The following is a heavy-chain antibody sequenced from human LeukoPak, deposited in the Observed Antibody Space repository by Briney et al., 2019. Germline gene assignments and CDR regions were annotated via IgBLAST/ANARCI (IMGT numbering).Heavy chain of an antibody. D-gene: IGHD2-2*01. V-gene: IGHV1-18*01. CDR3: ARDTGYCSSTSCSNGFDY. J-gene: IGHJ4*02. Sequence: ASVKVSCKASGYTFTSYGISWVRQAPGQGLEWMGWISAYNGNTNYAQKLQGRVTMTTDTSTSTAYMELRSLRSDDTAVYYCARDTGYCSSTSCSNGFDYWGQGTLVTVSS. CDR1: GYTFTSYG. CDR2: ISAYNGNT.